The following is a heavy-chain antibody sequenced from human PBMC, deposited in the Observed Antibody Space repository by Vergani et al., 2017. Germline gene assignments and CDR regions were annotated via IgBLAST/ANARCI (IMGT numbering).Heavy chain of an antibody. V-gene: IGHV3-30*02. J-gene: IGHJ4*02. CDR2: TRYDGIVE. CDR3: ATAGAAYCRGASCYDFFEY. Sequence: QVQLVQSGAEVKKPGASVKVSCKASGFTFTNYGMHWVRQAPGKGLEWVAFTRYDGIVEYYGDSVRGRFTISRDNSKNTLYLQMNRLRPEDTAVYYCATAGAAYCRGASCYDFFEYWGQGTLVTVAS. CDR1: GFTFTNYG. D-gene: IGHD2-15*01.